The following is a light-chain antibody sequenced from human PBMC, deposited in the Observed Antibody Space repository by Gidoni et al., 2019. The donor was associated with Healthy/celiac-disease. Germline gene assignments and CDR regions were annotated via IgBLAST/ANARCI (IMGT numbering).Light chain of an antibody. CDR2: GNS. J-gene: IGLJ2*01. Sequence: QSVLTQPPSVSGAPGQRVTISCTGSSSNIGAGYDVHWYQQLPGTAPKLLIHGNSNRPSGVPDRFSGSKSGTSASLAITGLQAEDEADYYCQSYDSSRAHVVFGGGTKLTVL. V-gene: IGLV1-40*01. CDR1: SSNIGAGYD. CDR3: QSYDSSRAHVV.